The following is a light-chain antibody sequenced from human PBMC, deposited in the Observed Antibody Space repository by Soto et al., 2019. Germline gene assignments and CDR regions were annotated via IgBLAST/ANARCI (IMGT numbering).Light chain of an antibody. V-gene: IGLV2-14*03. J-gene: IGLJ1*01. CDR2: EVS. CDR1: SSDVGAYDY. CDR3: SSYTSSSTRV. Sequence: QSVLTQPASVSGSPAQSITISCTGPSSDVGAYDYVSWYQQHPDKAPKLMIYEVSNRPSGVSNRFSGSKSVNTATLTISGLQAEDEADYYCSSYTSSSTRVFGTGTKVTVL.